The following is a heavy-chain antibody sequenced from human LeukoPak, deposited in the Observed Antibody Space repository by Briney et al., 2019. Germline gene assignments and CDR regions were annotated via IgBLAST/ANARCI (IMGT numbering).Heavy chain of an antibody. CDR2: IYYSGST. Sequence: SETLSLTCTVSGGSINSYYWSWIRQPPGEGLEWIGYIYYSGSTNYNPSLKSRVTISVDTSRNQFSLKLSSVTAADTAVYYCARGPPLGTFWSGSYYFDYWGQGTLVTVSS. CDR3: ARGPPLGTFWSGSYYFDY. CDR1: GGSINSYY. J-gene: IGHJ4*02. V-gene: IGHV4-59*01. D-gene: IGHD3-3*01.